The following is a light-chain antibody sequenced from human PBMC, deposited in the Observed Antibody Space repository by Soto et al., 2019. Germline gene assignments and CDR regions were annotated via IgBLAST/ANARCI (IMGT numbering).Light chain of an antibody. CDR3: SSYTSSSTLYV. V-gene: IGLV2-14*01. CDR2: DVS. J-gene: IGLJ1*01. Sequence: GLTQPPSGSGSPWQSTPIPCTGNSNDVGGYNYVSWYQQHPGKAPKLMIYDVSNRPSGVSNRFSGSKSGNTASLTISGLQAEDEADYYCSSYTSSSTLYVFGTGTKVTVL. CDR1: SNDVGGYNY.